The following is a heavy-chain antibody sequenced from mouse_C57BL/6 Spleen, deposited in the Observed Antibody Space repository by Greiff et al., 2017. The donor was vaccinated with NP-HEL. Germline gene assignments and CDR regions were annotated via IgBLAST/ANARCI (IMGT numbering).Heavy chain of an antibody. Sequence: QVQLQQSGAELVRPGTSVKVSCKASGYAFTNYLIEWVKQRPGQGLEWIGVINPGSGGTNYNEKFKGKATLTADKSSSTAYMQLSSLTSEDSAFYFCARQDYGIMYYFDYWGQGTTLTVSS. CDR3: ARQDYGIMYYFDY. V-gene: IGHV1-54*01. J-gene: IGHJ2*01. D-gene: IGHD2-1*01. CDR1: GYAFTNYL. CDR2: INPGSGGT.